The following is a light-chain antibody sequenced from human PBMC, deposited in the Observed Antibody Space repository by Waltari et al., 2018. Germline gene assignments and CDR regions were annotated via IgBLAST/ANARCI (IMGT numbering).Light chain of an antibody. V-gene: IGKV3-20*01. J-gene: IGKJ2*01. CDR1: QRVSSNY. CDR2: GSS. CDR3: QQYGRSWNT. Sequence: DIVLTQSPGTLSLSPGDRATPSCRASQRVSSNYLAWYQQRPGQAPRLLIHGSSSRATGIPDRFSGSGSGTDFTLTISRLEPEDFAVYYCQQYGRSWNTFGQGTKLEIK.